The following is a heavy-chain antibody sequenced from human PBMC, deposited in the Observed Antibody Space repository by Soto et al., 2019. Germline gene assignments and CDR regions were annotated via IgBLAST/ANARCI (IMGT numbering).Heavy chain of an antibody. D-gene: IGHD3-22*01. CDR1: GFTFSSYA. Sequence: GGSLRLSCAASGFTFSSYAMSWVRQAPGKGLEWVSAISGSGGSTYYADSVKGRFTISRDNSKNTLYLQMNSLRAEDTAVYYCAKVDRGYDSSGYLEPDYWGQGTLVTVSS. CDR2: ISGSGGST. CDR3: AKVDRGYDSSGYLEPDY. J-gene: IGHJ4*02. V-gene: IGHV3-23*01.